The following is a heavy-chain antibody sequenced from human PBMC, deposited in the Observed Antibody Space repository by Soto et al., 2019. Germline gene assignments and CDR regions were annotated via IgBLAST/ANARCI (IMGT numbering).Heavy chain of an antibody. J-gene: IGHJ5*02. CDR1: GGSFSGYY. D-gene: IGHD1-26*01. CDR2: INHSGST. Sequence: QVQLQQWGVGLLKPSETLSLTCAVYGGSFSGYYWSWIRQPPGKGLEWIGEINHSGSTNYNPSLKSRVTISVDTSKNQFSLKLSSVTAADTAVYYCASLVGATRRNWFDPWGQGTLVTVSS. CDR3: ASLVGATRRNWFDP. V-gene: IGHV4-34*01.